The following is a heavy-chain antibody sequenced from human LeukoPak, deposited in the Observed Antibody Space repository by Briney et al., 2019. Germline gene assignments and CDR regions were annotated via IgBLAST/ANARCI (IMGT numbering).Heavy chain of an antibody. D-gene: IGHD5-12*01. Sequence: ASVKVSCKASGYTFTSYYMHWVRQAPGQGLEWMGIINPSGGSTSYAQQFQGRVTMTRDTSTGTVYMELSSMRSEDTAVYYCTRDILPSYSGYDRTLPDYWGQGTLVTVSS. CDR3: TRDILPSYSGYDRTLPDY. CDR2: INPSGGST. V-gene: IGHV1-46*01. CDR1: GYTFTSYY. J-gene: IGHJ4*02.